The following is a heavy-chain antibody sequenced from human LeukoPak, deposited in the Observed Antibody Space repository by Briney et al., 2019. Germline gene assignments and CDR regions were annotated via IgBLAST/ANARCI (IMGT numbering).Heavy chain of an antibody. Sequence: SETLSLTRAVYGGSFSGYYWSWIRQPPGKGLEWIGEINHSGSTNYNPSLKSRVTISVDTSKNQFSLKLSSVTAADTAVYYCARGRGSGWYAANWFDPWGQGTLVTVSS. D-gene: IGHD6-19*01. CDR1: GGSFSGYY. J-gene: IGHJ5*02. CDR3: ARGRGSGWYAANWFDP. CDR2: INHSGST. V-gene: IGHV4-34*01.